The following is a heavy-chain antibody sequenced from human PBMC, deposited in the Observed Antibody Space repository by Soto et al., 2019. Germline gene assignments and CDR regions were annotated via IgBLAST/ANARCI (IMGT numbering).Heavy chain of an antibody. CDR1: GSGLNNYH. CDR3: ARGDSYGPAYSDY. V-gene: IGHV1-2*02. CDR2: INPNSGGT. J-gene: IGHJ4*02. Sequence: FKSEGSGLNNYHVRRVRQPKGQGLEWMGWINPNSGGTKSAQKFQGRVTMTRDTSISTAYMELSSVTAADTAVYYCARGDSYGPAYSDYWGQGNLVT. D-gene: IGHD5-18*01.